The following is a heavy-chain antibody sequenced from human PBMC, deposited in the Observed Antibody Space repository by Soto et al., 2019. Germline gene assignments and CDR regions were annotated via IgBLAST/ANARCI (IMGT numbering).Heavy chain of an antibody. D-gene: IGHD2-2*03. CDR3: ATMDPTDNYYYYYYMDV. CDR1: GYTLTELS. Sequence: EASVKVSCKVSGYTLTELSMHWVRQAPGKGLEWMGGFDPEDGETIYAQKFQGRVTMTEDTSTDTAYMELSSLRSEDTAVYYCATMDPTDNYYYYYYMDVWGKGTTVTVSS. V-gene: IGHV1-24*01. J-gene: IGHJ6*03. CDR2: FDPEDGET.